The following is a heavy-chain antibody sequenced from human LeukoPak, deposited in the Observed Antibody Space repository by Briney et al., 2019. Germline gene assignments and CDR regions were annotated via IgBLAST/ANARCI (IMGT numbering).Heavy chain of an antibody. J-gene: IGHJ3*02. CDR3: ASPYYYDSSGYYSPDAFDI. CDR1: GGTFSSYA. V-gene: IGHV1-69*05. CDR2: IIPIFGTA. D-gene: IGHD3-22*01. Sequence: GSSVKVSCKASGGTFSSYAISWVRQAPGQGLEWMGGIIPIFGTASYAQKFQGRVTITTNESTSTAYMELSSLRSEDTAVYYCASPYYYDSSGYYSPDAFDIWGQGTMVTVSS.